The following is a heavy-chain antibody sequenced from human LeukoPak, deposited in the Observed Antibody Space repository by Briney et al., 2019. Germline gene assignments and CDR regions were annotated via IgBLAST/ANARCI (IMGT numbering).Heavy chain of an antibody. J-gene: IGHJ4*02. CDR2: ISYIGST. V-gene: IGHV4-59*01. D-gene: IGHD3-16*02. CDR3: ARYIWGSYPTFEDY. CDR1: GGSISSYC. Sequence: SETLSLTCTVPGGSISSYCWSWIRQPPGKGLGWVGYISYIGSTNYNPSLKSRVTISVDTSKNQLSLWLSSVTAADTAVYYCARYIWGSYPTFEDYWGQGSLVTVSS.